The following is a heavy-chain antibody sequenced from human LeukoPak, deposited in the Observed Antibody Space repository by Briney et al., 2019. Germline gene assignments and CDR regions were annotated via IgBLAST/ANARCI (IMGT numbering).Heavy chain of an antibody. D-gene: IGHD5-24*01. CDR1: GFTFSSYS. V-gene: IGHV3-48*01. CDR2: ISSSSSTI. J-gene: IGHJ3*02. CDR3: ASASGGRWQQLRGGIDDAFDT. Sequence: GGSLRLSCAASGFTFSSYSMNWVRQAPGKGLEWVSYISSSSSTIYYADSVKGRFTISRDNAKNSLYLQMNSLRAEDTAVYYCASASGGRWQQLRGGIDDAFDTWGQGTMVTVSS.